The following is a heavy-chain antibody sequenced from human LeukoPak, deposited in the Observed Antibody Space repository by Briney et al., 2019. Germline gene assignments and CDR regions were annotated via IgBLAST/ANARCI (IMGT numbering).Heavy chain of an antibody. CDR3: ARVLAAARNFDY. V-gene: IGHV3-9*01. Sequence: GRSLRLSCAASGFTFDDYAMHWVRQAPGKGLEWVSGISWNSGSIGYADSVKGRFTISRDNAKNSLYLQMNSLRAEDTAVYYCARVLAAARNFDYWGQGTLVTVSS. D-gene: IGHD6-13*01. J-gene: IGHJ4*02. CDR1: GFTFDDYA. CDR2: ISWNSGSI.